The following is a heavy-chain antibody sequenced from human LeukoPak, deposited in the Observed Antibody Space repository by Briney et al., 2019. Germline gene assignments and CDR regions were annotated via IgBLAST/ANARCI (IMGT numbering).Heavy chain of an antibody. CDR1: GYTFSSYD. J-gene: IGHJ4*02. D-gene: IGHD3-22*01. CDR3: TRGHDYYDSSGYYHS. Sequence: HGESLKISCKASGYTFSSYDINWVRQATGQGLEWMGWMNPNSGNTGYVQKFQGRISMTRDNSISTAYMELSSLRSDDTAVYYCTRGHDYYDSSGYYHSWGQGTLVTVSS. CDR2: MNPNSGNT. V-gene: IGHV1-8*01.